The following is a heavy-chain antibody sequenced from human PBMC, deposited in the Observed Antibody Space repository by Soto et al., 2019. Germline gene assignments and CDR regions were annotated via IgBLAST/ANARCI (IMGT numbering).Heavy chain of an antibody. J-gene: IGHJ4*02. CDR2: IYYSGST. CDR1: GGSISSGGYY. CDR3: ASYCGYDSGFDY. D-gene: IGHD5-12*01. Sequence: QVQLQESGPGLVKPSQTLSLTCTVSGGSISSGGYYWCWIRQHPGKGLEWIGYIYYSGSTYYNPSLKSRVTIAVDSSKNQFSLKLSSVTAADTAVYYGASYCGYDSGFDYWGQGTLVTVSS. V-gene: IGHV4-31*03.